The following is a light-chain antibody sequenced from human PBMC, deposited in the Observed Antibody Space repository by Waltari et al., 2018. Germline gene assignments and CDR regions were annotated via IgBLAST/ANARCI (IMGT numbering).Light chain of an antibody. CDR1: SSDNGGYNY. Sequence: QSALTPPPSASGSPGQSVTIPCTGTSSDNGGYNYVSGYQQHPGKAPKLMIYEVTKRPSGVPDRFSASKSGNTASLTVSGLQAEDEADYYCSSFAGSTNWVFGGGTKLTVL. CDR2: EVT. V-gene: IGLV2-8*01. CDR3: SSFAGSTNWV. J-gene: IGLJ3*02.